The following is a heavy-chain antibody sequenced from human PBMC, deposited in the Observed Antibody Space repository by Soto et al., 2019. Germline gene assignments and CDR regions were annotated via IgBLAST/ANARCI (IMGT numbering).Heavy chain of an antibody. Sequence: SETLSLTCTVSGGSVNSGDYYWSWIRQPPGKGLEWIGYIYYSGNTNHSPSLKSRATISIDSSKNQFSLKLSSVTAADTAVYYCARSINGYKARFYYYYALDVWGPGTTVTVSS. D-gene: IGHD1-20*01. CDR3: ARSINGYKARFYYYYALDV. J-gene: IGHJ6*02. V-gene: IGHV4-61*08. CDR2: IYYSGNT. CDR1: GGSVNSGDYY.